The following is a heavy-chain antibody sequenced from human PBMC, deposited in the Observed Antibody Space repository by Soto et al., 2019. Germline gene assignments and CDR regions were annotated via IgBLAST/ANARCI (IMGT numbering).Heavy chain of an antibody. CDR1: GFTFSTHA. D-gene: IGHD2-8*01. V-gene: IGHV3-23*01. CDR3: ANNHVNGKGVFEVLDI. CDR2: IGSTDI. J-gene: IGHJ3*02. Sequence: GGSLRLSCAAAGFTFSTHAMSWVRQAPGKGLEWVSTIGSTDIYYADSVKGRFTISRDNSNNLLFLQMHSLRADATAFSHCANNHVNGKGVFEVLDIWGQGTWVTVPS.